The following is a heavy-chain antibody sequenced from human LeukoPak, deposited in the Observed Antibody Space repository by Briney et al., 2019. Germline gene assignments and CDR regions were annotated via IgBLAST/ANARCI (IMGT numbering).Heavy chain of an antibody. Sequence: GGSLRLSCAASGFNFSSQAMGWVRQAPGKGLEWVSGIDYRGTDTQYADSVKGRFTISRDNSKNTLYLQINNLRAEDTALYYCAKDARRTSGWYYFDYWGRGRLVTVSS. CDR1: GFNFSSQA. CDR2: IDYRGTDT. CDR3: AKDARRTSGWYYFDY. V-gene: IGHV3-23*01. J-gene: IGHJ4*02. D-gene: IGHD6-19*01.